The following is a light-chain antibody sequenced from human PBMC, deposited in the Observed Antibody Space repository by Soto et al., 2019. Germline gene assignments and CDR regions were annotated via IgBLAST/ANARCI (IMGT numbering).Light chain of an antibody. CDR1: SSDVGGHNY. V-gene: IGLV2-14*01. Sequence: QSVLTQPASVSGSPGQSITISCTGTSSDVGGHNYVSWYQQHPGKAPKNMIYEVNNGPSGVSDRFSGSKSGNTASLTISGLQAEDEAYYYCSTFTNSGTGAFGGGTQLTVL. J-gene: IGLJ2*01. CDR2: EVN. CDR3: STFTNSGTGA.